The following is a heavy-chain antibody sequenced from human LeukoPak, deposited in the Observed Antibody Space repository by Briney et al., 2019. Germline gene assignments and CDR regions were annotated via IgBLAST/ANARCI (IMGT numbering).Heavy chain of an antibody. CDR2: IYTSGGT. V-gene: IGHV4-4*09. Sequence: SETLSLTCTVSGDSISSYYWSWIRQPPGKGLEWIGYIYTSGGTNYIPSLKGRVTISIDTSKNQFSQKLSSVTAADSAVYYCARLTRLSTSPDRYYLDYWGQGTLVTVSS. CDR3: ARLTRLSTSPDRYYLDY. CDR1: GDSISSYY. J-gene: IGHJ4*02. D-gene: IGHD6-6*01.